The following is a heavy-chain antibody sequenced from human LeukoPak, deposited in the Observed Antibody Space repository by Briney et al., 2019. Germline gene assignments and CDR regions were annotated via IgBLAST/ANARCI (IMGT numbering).Heavy chain of an antibody. V-gene: IGHV3-23*01. CDR1: GFTFADYD. CDR3: AKKLPPASFYFDF. J-gene: IGHJ4*02. Sequence: GESLKISCVASGFTFADYDMTWVRQAPGKGLEYVSSIGSGGYMFYAGSVKGRFFISRDNSKSTLYLHMNSLRSDDTAVYFCAKKLPPASFYFDFWGQGSLVSVSS. D-gene: IGHD3-16*02. CDR2: IGSGGYM.